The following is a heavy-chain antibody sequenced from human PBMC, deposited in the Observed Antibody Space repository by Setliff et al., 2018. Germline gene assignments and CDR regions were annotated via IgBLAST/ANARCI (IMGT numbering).Heavy chain of an antibody. V-gene: IGHV4-34*01. D-gene: IGHD6-6*01. J-gene: IGHJ4*02. CDR1: GESFDNHY. CDR3: ARGRIAERPEAIDY. CDR2: INHRGFT. Sequence: SETLSLTCAVYGESFDNHYWTWIRQPPGERLEWIGEINHRGFTDYKPSLKSRLTMSVDTSRNQFSLNLGSVTAADTGVYYCARGRIAERPEAIDYWGQGTPITVSS.